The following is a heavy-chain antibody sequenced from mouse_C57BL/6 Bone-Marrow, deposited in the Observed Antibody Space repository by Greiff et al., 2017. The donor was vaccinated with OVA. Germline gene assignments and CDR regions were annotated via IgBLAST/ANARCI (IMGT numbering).Heavy chain of an antibody. D-gene: IGHD1-1*01. CDR2: INPNSGST. J-gene: IGHJ2*01. Sequence: VQLQQPGAELVKPGASVTLSCKASGYTFTSYWMHWVKQRPGQGLEWMGMINPNSGSTNYNEKFKSKATLTVDKSSSTAYMQLSSLTSEDSAVYYCARGGTTVGWGQGTTLTVSS. CDR1: GYTFTSYW. V-gene: IGHV1-64*01. CDR3: ARGGTTVG.